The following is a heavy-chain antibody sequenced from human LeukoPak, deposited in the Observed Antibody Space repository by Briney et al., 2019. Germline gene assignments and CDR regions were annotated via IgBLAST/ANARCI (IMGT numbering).Heavy chain of an antibody. J-gene: IGHJ6*03. CDR1: GYTFTGYY. CDR3: ARDPGPDYYYYMDV. CDR2: INPDSGGT. V-gene: IGHV1-2*02. Sequence: ASVKVSCKASGYTFTGYYMHWVRQAPGQGLEWMGWINPDSGGTKYAQKFQGRVTMTRDTSISTAYMELSRLRPDDTAVYYCARDPGPDYYYYMDVWGKGTTVTVSS. D-gene: IGHD2-8*02.